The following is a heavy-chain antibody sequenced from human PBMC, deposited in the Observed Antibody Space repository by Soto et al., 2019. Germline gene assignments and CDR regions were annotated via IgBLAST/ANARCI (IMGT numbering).Heavy chain of an antibody. CDR2: ISDSGIT. CDR3: ARDSPVVMVFSGSSHHFYGMDV. CDR1: GFSLSTYE. Sequence: EVQLVQSGGGLVHPGGSLRLSCEASGFSLSTYEMNWVRQAPGKGLEWVSKISDSGITYYSDSVEGRFTISRENAKNSLYLQMDSLTVEDTAVYYCARDSPVVMVFSGSSHHFYGMDVWGQGTTVTVSS. D-gene: IGHD2-8*01. V-gene: IGHV3-48*03. J-gene: IGHJ6*02.